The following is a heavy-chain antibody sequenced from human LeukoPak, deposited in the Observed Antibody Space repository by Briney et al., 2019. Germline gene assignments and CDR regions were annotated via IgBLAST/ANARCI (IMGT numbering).Heavy chain of an antibody. CDR1: GFTFSNAW. CDR3: TTAAPGGTLDY. CDR2: FKRKTAGGTT. V-gene: IGHV3-15*01. J-gene: IGHJ4*02. D-gene: IGHD2-15*01. Sequence: GGSVRVSCPASGFTFSNAWMSWVRQAPGKGLEWLGRFKRKTAGGTTDYAAPVRGRFTISRDDSKNTLYLQMNSLKTEDTAVYFCTTAAPGGTLDYWGQGTLVTVSS.